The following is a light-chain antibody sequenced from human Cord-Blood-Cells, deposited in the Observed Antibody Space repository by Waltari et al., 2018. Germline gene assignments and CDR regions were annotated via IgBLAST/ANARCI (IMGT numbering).Light chain of an antibody. CDR2: DAS. Sequence: EIVLTQSPATLSLSPGERATLSCRASQSVSSYLAWYQQKPGQAPRLLISDASNLATGIPARFIRSGSGTDFTLTISSLEPEDFAVYYCQQRSNWPPGLTFGGGTKVEIK. CDR3: QQRSNWPPGLT. V-gene: IGKV3-11*01. CDR1: QSVSSY. J-gene: IGKJ4*01.